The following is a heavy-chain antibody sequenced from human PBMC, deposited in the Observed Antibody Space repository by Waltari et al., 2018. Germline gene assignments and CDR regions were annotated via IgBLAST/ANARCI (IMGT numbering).Heavy chain of an antibody. CDR2: IYATGDT. CDR1: GFKGRYNY. J-gene: IGHJ4*02. D-gene: IGHD6-19*01. Sequence: EVQLVESGGALIQPGGSLRLSCAASGFKGRYNYMSWVRQVPGKGPEWVSVIYATGDTYYADSVRGRFTISRDTSKNTVYLQMDSLGAADTAVYYCARAGLGSPSQWLQVLDSWGQGTLVTVSA. CDR3: ARAGLGSPSQWLQVLDS. V-gene: IGHV3-53*01.